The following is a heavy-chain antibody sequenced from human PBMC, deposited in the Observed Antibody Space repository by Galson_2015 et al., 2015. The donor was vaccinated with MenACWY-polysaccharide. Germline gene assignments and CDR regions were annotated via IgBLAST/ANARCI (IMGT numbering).Heavy chain of an antibody. Sequence: AISGDSVSSNSAAWNWIRQPPSSGLEWLGRTYYRSKWYNDYAVSVKSRITINPDTSKNHFSLQLNSVTPDDTAIYYCARDPASTSWCYFDYWGQGTLVTVSS. V-gene: IGHV6-1*01. CDR1: GDSVSSNSAA. D-gene: IGHD6-13*01. CDR3: ARDPASTSWCYFDY. J-gene: IGHJ4*02. CDR2: TYYRSKWYN.